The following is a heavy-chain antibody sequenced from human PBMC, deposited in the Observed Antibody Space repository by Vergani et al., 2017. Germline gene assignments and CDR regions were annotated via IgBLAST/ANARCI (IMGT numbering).Heavy chain of an antibody. V-gene: IGHV1-46*01. CDR1: GYTFTSYY. J-gene: IGHJ4*02. D-gene: IGHD2-15*01. Sequence: QVQLVQSGAEVKKPGASVKVSCKASGYTFTSYYMHWVRQAPGQGLEWMGIINPSGGSTSYAQKFQGRVTMTRDTSTSTVYMELSSLRSEDTAVYYCARGSWWEPTDGGNDYWGQGTLVTVSS. CDR2: INPSGGST. CDR3: ARGSWWEPTDGGNDY.